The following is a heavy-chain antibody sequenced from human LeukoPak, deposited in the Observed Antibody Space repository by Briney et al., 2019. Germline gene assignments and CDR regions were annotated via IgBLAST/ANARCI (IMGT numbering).Heavy chain of an antibody. CDR1: GFTFSSYG. V-gene: IGHV3-30*18. CDR2: ISYDGSNK. Sequence: AGGSLRLSCAASGFTFSSYGMHWVRQAPGKGLEWVAVISYDGSNKYYAVSVKGRFTISRDNSKNTLYLQMNSLRAEDTAVYYCAKELGYCSGGSCYDFLDYWGQGTLVTVSS. CDR3: AKELGYCSGGSCYDFLDY. D-gene: IGHD2-15*01. J-gene: IGHJ4*02.